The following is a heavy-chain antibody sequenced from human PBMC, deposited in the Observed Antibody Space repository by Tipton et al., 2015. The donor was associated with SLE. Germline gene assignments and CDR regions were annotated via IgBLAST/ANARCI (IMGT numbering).Heavy chain of an antibody. J-gene: IGHJ4*02. CDR3: AKDGQLVLYASYFDH. Sequence: GSLRLSCATSGFTFWSHDMGWVRPAPGKGLEWVSVTSESGAGTHYINSVRGRFTISRDISRDILYLQMNSLRVEDTAVYYCAKDGQLVLYASYFDHWGQGTLVTVSS. D-gene: IGHD2-8*02. CDR1: GFTFWSHD. CDR2: TSESGAGT. V-gene: IGHV3-23*01.